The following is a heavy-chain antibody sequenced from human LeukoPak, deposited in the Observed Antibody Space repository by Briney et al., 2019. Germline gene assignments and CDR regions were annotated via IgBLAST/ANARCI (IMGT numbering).Heavy chain of an antibody. CDR2: ISGSGGST. D-gene: IGHD1-26*01. CDR1: GFTFSSYA. J-gene: IGHJ4*02. Sequence: GGSLRLSCAASGFTFSSYAMSWVRQAPGKGLEWVSAISGSGGSTYYADSVKGRFTISRDNSKNTLYLQMNSLRAEDTAVYYCAKDQSKRRLVGALDYWGQGTLVTVSS. CDR3: AKDQSKRRLVGALDY. V-gene: IGHV3-23*01.